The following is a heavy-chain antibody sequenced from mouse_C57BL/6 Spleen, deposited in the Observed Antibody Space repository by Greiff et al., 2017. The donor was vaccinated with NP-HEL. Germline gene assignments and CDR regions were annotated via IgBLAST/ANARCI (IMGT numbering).Heavy chain of an antibody. CDR1: GFTFSDAW. J-gene: IGHJ1*03. V-gene: IGHV6-6*01. CDR3: TRHDGYSYWYFDV. D-gene: IGHD2-3*01. CDR2: IRNKANNHAT. Sequence: EVKLEESGGGLVQPGGSMKLSCAASGFTFSDAWMDWVRQSPEKGLEWVAEIRNKANNHATYYAESVKGRFTISRDDSKSSVYLQMNSLRAEDTGIYYCTRHDGYSYWYFDVWGTGTTVTVSS.